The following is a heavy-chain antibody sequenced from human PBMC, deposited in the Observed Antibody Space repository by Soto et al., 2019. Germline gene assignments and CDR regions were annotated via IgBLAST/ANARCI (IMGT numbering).Heavy chain of an antibody. V-gene: IGHV4-34*01. CDR2: INHSGST. Sequence: QVQLQQSGAGLLKPSETLSLTCAVYGGSFSGYYWSWIRQPPGKGLEWIGEINHSGSTNYNPSLKSRVTISVDTSKNQFSLKLSSVTAADTAVYYGARGRVVLLPGGERYFDHWGRGTLVTVSS. J-gene: IGHJ2*01. D-gene: IGHD3-10*01. CDR3: ARGRVVLLPGGERYFDH. CDR1: GGSFSGYY.